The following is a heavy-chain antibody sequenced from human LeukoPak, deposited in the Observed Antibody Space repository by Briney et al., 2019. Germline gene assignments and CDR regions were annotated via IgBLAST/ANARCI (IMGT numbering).Heavy chain of an antibody. V-gene: IGHV3-21*01. Sequence: GGSLRLSCAASGFTFSSYSMNWVRQAPGKGLEWVSSISSSSSYIYYADSVKGRFTISRDNAKNSLYLQMNSLRAEDTAVYYCARDGAVVPFDYWGQGTLVTVSS. CDR1: GFTFSSYS. CDR2: ISSSSSYI. D-gene: IGHD3-10*01. J-gene: IGHJ4*02. CDR3: ARDGAVVPFDY.